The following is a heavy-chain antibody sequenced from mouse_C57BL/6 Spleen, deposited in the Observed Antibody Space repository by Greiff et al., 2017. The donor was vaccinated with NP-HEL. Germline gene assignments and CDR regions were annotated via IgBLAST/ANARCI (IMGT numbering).Heavy chain of an antibody. CDR3: AISVYYDYDGWYYEV. V-gene: IGHV1-82*01. CDR2: IYPGDGDT. CDR1: GYAFSSSW. D-gene: IGHD2-4*01. J-gene: IGHJ1*03. Sequence: QVQLQQSGPELVKPGASVKISCKASGYAFSSSWMNWVKQRPGKGLEWIGRIYPGDGDTNYNGKFTGKATLTADKSSSTAYMQLSSRTSEDSAVYFCAISVYYDYDGWYYEVWGTGTTVTVSS.